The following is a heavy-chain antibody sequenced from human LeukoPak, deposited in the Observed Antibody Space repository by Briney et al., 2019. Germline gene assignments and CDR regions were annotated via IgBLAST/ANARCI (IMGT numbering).Heavy chain of an antibody. V-gene: IGHV4-34*01. CDR2: INHSGST. CDR3: ARVRGVIISIFDY. Sequence: SETLPLTCAVYGGSFSGYYWSWIRQPPGKGLEWIGEINHSGSTNYNPSLKSRVTTSVDTSKNQFSLKLSSVTAADTAVYYCARVRGVIISIFDYWGQGTLVTVSS. J-gene: IGHJ4*02. D-gene: IGHD3-10*01. CDR1: GGSFSGYY.